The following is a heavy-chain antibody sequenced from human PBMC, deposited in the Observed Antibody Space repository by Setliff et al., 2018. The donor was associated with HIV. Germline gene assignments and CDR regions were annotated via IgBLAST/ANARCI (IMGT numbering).Heavy chain of an antibody. CDR3: ARSGLVYDDVLTGPPTDY. J-gene: IGHJ4*02. V-gene: IGHV1-3*01. CDR1: GYTFSNHT. Sequence: ASVKVSCKASGYTFSNHTIHWVRQAPGKRPEWMGWLNAGYGNTKYSQKLQGRVTITRYISASTAYMELSSLRSEDTAVYYCARSGLVYDDVLTGPPTDYWGQGTLVTVSS. D-gene: IGHD3-9*01. CDR2: LNAGYGNT.